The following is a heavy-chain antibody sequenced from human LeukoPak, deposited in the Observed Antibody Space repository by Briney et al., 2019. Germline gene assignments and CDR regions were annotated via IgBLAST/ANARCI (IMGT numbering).Heavy chain of an antibody. CDR1: GFTFSSYA. J-gene: IGHJ4*02. CDR3: AKDSMGVPAAIYWY. V-gene: IGHV3-23*01. Sequence: GGSLRLSCAASGFTFSSYAMSWVRQAPGKGLGWVSAISGSGGSTYYADSVKGRFTISRDNSKNTLYLQMNSLRAEDTAVYYCAKDSMGVPAAIYWYWGQGTLVTVSS. CDR2: ISGSGGST. D-gene: IGHD2-2*02.